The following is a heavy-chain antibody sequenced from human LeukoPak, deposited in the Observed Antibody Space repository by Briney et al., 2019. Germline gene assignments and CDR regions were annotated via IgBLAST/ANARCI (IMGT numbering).Heavy chain of an antibody. J-gene: IGHJ6*02. CDR3: ARDGYSSGWYGPDYGMDV. CDR1: GYTFTGYY. CDR2: IIPILGIA. V-gene: IGHV1-69*04. Sequence: ASVKVSCKASGYTFTGYYMHWVRQAPGQGLEWMGRIIPILGIANYAQKFQGRVTITADKSTSTAYMELSSLRSEDTAVYYCARDGYSSGWYGPDYGMDVWGQGTTVTVSS. D-gene: IGHD6-19*01.